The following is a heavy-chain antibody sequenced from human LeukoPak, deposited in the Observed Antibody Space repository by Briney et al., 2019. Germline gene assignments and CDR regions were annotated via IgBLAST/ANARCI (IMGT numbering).Heavy chain of an antibody. D-gene: IGHD6-13*01. CDR2: IYYSGST. CDR3: AGDPGIAAATYYYGMDV. V-gene: IGHV4-39*01. CDR1: GGSISSSSYY. Sequence: SETLSLTGTVSGGSISSSSYYWGWIRQPPGKGLEWVGSIYYSGSTYYNPSLKSRVTMSVDTSKNQFSLKLSSVTAADTAVYYCAGDPGIAAATYYYGMDVWGQGTTVTVSS. J-gene: IGHJ6*02.